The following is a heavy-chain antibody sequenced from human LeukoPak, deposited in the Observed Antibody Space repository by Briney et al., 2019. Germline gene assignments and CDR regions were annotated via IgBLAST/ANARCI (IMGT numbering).Heavy chain of an antibody. D-gene: IGHD4-11*01. CDR2: IIPIFGTA. V-gene: IGHV1-69*01. Sequence: ASVKVSCKVSGGTFSSYAISWVRQAPGQGLEWMGGIIPIFGTANYAQKFQGRVTITADESTSTAYMELSSLRSEDTAVYYCARDNRPDYSNYGSWFDPWGQGTLVTVSS. J-gene: IGHJ5*02. CDR1: GGTFSSYA. CDR3: ARDNRPDYSNYGSWFDP.